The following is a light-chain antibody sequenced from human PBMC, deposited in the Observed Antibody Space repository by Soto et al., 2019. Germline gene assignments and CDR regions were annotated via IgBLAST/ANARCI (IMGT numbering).Light chain of an antibody. V-gene: IGKV3-15*01. CDR2: GAS. J-gene: IGKJ1*01. CDR1: QNINRY. Sequence: EIVLTQSASTLSLSPGERATLSWGASQNINRYLAWYHQKPGQPPRLLIYGASTRATGIPARFSGSGSGTEFTLTISSLQSEDFAVYYCQQYNNWPPKVTFGQGTKVDIK. CDR3: QQYNNWPPKVT.